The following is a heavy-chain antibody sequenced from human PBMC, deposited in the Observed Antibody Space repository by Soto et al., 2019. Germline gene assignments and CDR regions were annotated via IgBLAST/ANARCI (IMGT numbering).Heavy chain of an antibody. CDR1: GGSISSGPYS. J-gene: IGHJ6*02. CDR2: FHYSGRT. Sequence: SETLSLTCSVSGGSISSGPYSWGWIRQPPGKGLEWIGTFHYSGRTYYSPSLESRVTISVDTSKNQFSLKVSSVTAADTAVSYCARLAGYCSGTSCYGYYGMDVWGQGTTVTVSS. D-gene: IGHD2-2*01. CDR3: ARLAGYCSGTSCYGYYGMDV. V-gene: IGHV4-39*01.